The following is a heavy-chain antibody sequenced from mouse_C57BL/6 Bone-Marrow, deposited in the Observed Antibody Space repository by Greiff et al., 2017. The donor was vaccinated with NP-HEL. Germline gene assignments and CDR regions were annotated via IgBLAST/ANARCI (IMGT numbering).Heavy chain of an antibody. V-gene: IGHV14-4*01. CDR3: TTSPGDWYCDV. CDR1: GFNIKDDY. CDR2: IDPENGDT. Sequence: VQLQQSGAELVRPGASVKLSCTASGFNIKDDYMHWVKQRPEQGLEWIGWIDPENGDTEYASKFQGKATITADTSSNTAYLQLSSLTSEDTAVYYCTTSPGDWYCDVWGTGTTVTVSS. J-gene: IGHJ1*03.